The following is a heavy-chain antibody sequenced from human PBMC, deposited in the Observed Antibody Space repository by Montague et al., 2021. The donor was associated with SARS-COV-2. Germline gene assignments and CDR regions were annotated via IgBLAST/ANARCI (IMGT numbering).Heavy chain of an antibody. CDR2: IYYSGST. CDR1: GGSISGYY. V-gene: IGHV4-59*05. D-gene: IGHD4-17*01. Sequence: SETLSLTCTVSGGSISGYYWSWFRQSAGKGLEWIGRIYYSGSTYYNPSLKSRVTISVDASKNQFSLKLSSVTAADTAVYYCAADYGERDWFDPWGQGTLVTVSS. J-gene: IGHJ5*02. CDR3: AADYGERDWFDP.